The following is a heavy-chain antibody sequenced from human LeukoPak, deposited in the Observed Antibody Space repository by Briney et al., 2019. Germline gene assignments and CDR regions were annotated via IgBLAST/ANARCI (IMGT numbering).Heavy chain of an antibody. CDR1: GYTFTRYD. Sequence: ASVKVSCKASGYTFTRYDINWVRQATGQGLEWMGWMNPNSGNTGYAQKFQGRVTMTRNTSISTAYMELSSLRSEDTAVYYCARWGRHYYGMDVWGQGTTVTVSS. V-gene: IGHV1-8*01. J-gene: IGHJ6*02. CDR2: MNPNSGNT. CDR3: ARWGRHYYGMDV. D-gene: IGHD4-23*01.